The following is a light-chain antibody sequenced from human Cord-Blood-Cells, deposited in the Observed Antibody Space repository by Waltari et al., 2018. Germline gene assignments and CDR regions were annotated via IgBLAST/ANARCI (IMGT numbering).Light chain of an antibody. J-gene: IGKJ3*01. Sequence: DIVMTQSPLSLPVTPGEPASISCSSSQSLLHSNGYNYLDWYLQKPGQSPQLLIYLGSNRASGVPDRFSGSGSGTDFTLKISRVEAEDVGVYYCMQALQTPFTFGPVTKVDIK. CDR2: LGS. CDR1: QSLLHSNGYNY. V-gene: IGKV2-28*01. CDR3: MQALQTPFT.